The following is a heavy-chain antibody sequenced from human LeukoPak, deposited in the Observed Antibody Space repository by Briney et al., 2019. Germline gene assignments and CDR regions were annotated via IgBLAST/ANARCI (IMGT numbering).Heavy chain of an antibody. Sequence: GGSLRLSCAVSGFTFSSYGMSWVRQAPGKGLGGVADIKEEGSEKSYVDSVKGRFPISRANDKNSMYLQMNTLRAEDTAVYYCARDLVWFGEPKGYYNYMDVWGKGTTVTVSS. CDR1: GFTFSSYG. V-gene: IGHV3-7*01. J-gene: IGHJ6*03. CDR2: IKEEGSEK. CDR3: ARDLVWFGEPKGYYNYMDV. D-gene: IGHD3-10*01.